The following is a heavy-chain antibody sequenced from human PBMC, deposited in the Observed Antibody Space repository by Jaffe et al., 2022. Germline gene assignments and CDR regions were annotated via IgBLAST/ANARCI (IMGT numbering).Heavy chain of an antibody. V-gene: IGHV4-38-2*01. J-gene: IGHJ5*02. D-gene: IGHD6-13*01. CDR2: IYHSGST. CDR3: ARSYSSSWYWFDP. Sequence: QVQLQESGPGLVKPSETLSLTCAVSGYSISSGYYWGWIRQPPGKGLEWIGSIYHSGSTYYNPSLKSRVTISVDTSKNQFSLKLSSVTAADTAVYYCARSYSSSWYWFDPWGQGTLVTVSS. CDR1: GYSISSGYY.